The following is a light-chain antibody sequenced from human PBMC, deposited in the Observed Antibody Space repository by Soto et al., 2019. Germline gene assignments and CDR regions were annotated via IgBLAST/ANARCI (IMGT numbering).Light chain of an antibody. CDR1: QSIRSW. CDR3: QQYITYRT. V-gene: IGKV1-5*01. CDR2: DAS. Sequence: GDRVTITCRASQSIRSWLAWYQQKPGKAPKLLIYDASSLERGVPSRFSGSGSGTEFTLTISSLKPDDFATDDCQQYITYRTFGQGTKVDIK. J-gene: IGKJ1*01.